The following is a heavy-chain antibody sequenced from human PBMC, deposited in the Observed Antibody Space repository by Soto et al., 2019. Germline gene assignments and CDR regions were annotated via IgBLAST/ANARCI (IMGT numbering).Heavy chain of an antibody. D-gene: IGHD2-2*01. J-gene: IGHJ6*02. CDR2: ISSSSSTI. CDR3: AVVPAANGHYGMDI. V-gene: IGHV3-48*01. CDR1: GFTFSSYS. Sequence: PGGSLRLSCAASGFTFSSYSMNWVRQAPGKGLEWVSYISSSSSTIYYADSVKGRFTISRDNAKNSLYLQMNSLRAEDTAVYYCAVVPAANGHYGMDIWGQGTTVNVSS.